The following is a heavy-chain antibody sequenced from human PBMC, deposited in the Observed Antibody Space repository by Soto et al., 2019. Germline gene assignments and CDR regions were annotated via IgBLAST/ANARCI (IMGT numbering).Heavy chain of an antibody. V-gene: IGHV1-2*02. Sequence: QVQLVQSGAEMKEPGDSVRVSCEASGYTFTSYYIHWVRQAPGHGLEWMGWINPKFGDTTYAQDFQSRVSMTRDMSISTVYIELSRLTSDDTVIYYCARNMDYYYGPGSGNGHGFWGQGTTVTVFS. D-gene: IGHD3-10*01. CDR1: GYTFTSYY. CDR2: INPKFGDT. J-gene: IGHJ6*02. CDR3: ARNMDYYYGPGSGNGHGF.